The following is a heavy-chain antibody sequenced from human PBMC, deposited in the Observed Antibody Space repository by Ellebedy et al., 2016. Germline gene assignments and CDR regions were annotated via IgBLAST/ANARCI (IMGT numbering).Heavy chain of an antibody. J-gene: IGHJ4*02. CDR1: GFTFSSYA. CDR3: AKEGQGITMIVVVISFDY. Sequence: GGSLRLXCAASGFTFSSYAMSWVRQAPGKGLEWVSAISGSGGSTYYADSVKGRFTISRDNSKNTLYLQMNSLRAEDTAVYYCAKEGQGITMIVVVISFDYWGQGTLVTVSS. D-gene: IGHD3-22*01. CDR2: ISGSGGST. V-gene: IGHV3-23*01.